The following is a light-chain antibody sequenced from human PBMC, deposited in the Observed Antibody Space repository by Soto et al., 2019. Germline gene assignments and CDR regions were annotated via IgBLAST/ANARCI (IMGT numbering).Light chain of an antibody. Sequence: TQSPALLSVSPGETATLSCKASQPIANKLDWYQQSPGQTPGLLIYGASTRASGVPDRFSGSGSGTDFTLTITSPQAEDFATYYCQQYYDWPPNTFGQGTKVDIK. CDR2: GAS. J-gene: IGKJ2*01. V-gene: IGKV3D-15*01. CDR1: QPIANK. CDR3: QQYYDWPPNT.